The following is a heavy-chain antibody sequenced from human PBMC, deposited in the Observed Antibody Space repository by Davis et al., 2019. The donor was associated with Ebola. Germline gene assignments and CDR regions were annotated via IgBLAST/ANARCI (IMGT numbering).Heavy chain of an antibody. CDR3: ARVRYSSSWGLFDP. V-gene: IGHV3-74*01. D-gene: IGHD6-13*01. Sequence: HTGGSLRLSCAASGFTFDDYAMHWVRQAPGKGLVWVSRINSDGSSTSYADSVKGRFTISRDNAKNTLYLQMNSLRAEDTAVYYCARVRYSSSWGLFDPWGQGTLVTVSS. J-gene: IGHJ5*02. CDR2: INSDGSST. CDR1: GFTFDDYA.